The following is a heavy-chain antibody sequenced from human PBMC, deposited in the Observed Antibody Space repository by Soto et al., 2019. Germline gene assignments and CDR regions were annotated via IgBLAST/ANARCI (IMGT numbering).Heavy chain of an antibody. CDR3: SKVSHKWAVAQGGYFDY. CDR2: ISATGST. D-gene: IGHD1-26*01. Sequence: EVQVLDSGGGLVQPGGSQRLSCEASGFTFSNYAMSWVRQAPGKGLEWVSTISATGSTLYADSVKGRFTISRDNSKNTVLSQMNFLRAQEKAGNYLSKVSHKWAVAQGGYFDYWGQGTLVTVSS. V-gene: IGHV3-23*01. J-gene: IGHJ4*02. CDR1: GFTFSNYA.